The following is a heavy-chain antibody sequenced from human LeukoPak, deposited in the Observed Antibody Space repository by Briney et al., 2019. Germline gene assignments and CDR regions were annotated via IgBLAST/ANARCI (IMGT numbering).Heavy chain of an antibody. D-gene: IGHD6-6*01. J-gene: IGHJ6*03. CDR2: INHSGST. Sequence: SETLSLTCAVYGGSFSGYYWSWIRQPPGKGLEWIGEINHSGSTNYNPSLKSRVTISVDTSKNQFSLKLSSVTAADTAVYYCARRSSSSEHYYYYMDVWGKGTTVTVSS. CDR3: ARRSSSSEHYYYYMDV. CDR1: GGSFSGYY. V-gene: IGHV4-34*01.